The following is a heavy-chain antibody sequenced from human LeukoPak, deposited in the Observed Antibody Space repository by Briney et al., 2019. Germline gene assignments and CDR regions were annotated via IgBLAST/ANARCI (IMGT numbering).Heavy chain of an antibody. Sequence: ASVKVSCKASGYTFSSYYMHWVRQAPEQGLEWMGVINPSGGSTIYAQRFQGRVTMTRDTSTSTFYMELSSLRSEDTAVYYCARHSLPGTTPFDYWGQGTLVTVSS. CDR1: GYTFSSYY. CDR2: INPSGGST. CDR3: ARHSLPGTTPFDY. V-gene: IGHV1-46*01. D-gene: IGHD1-1*01. J-gene: IGHJ4*02.